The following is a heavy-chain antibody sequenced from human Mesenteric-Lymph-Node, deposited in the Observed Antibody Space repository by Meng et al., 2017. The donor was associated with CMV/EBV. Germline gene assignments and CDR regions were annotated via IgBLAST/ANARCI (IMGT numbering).Heavy chain of an antibody. CDR3: ARRSRYCSSTSCYNAYDY. D-gene: IGHD2-2*02. J-gene: IGHJ4*02. V-gene: IGHV4-39*01. CDR1: GGSISSNNYY. CDR2: IYYSGST. Sequence: GSLRLSCTVSGGSISSNNYYWGWIRQPPGKGLEWIGSIYYSGSTYYNPSLKSRVTISVATSKNQFSLKLSSVTAADTAVYYCARRSRYCSSTSCYNAYDYWGQGTLVTVSS.